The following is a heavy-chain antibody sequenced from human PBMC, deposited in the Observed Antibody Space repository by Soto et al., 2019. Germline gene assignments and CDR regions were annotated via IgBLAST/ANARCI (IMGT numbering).Heavy chain of an antibody. D-gene: IGHD6-13*01. Sequence: ASVKVTWKECGYSFACYGISWVRQAPGQGLEWMGWISVYIGDTNYAQKFQGRVTMTIDTSTSTAYMELRSLRSDDTAVYFCARVNTGIALYGLDVWG. CDR3: ARVNTGIALYGLDV. CDR1: GYSFACYG. V-gene: IGHV1-18*04. CDR2: ISVYIGDT. J-gene: IGHJ6*02.